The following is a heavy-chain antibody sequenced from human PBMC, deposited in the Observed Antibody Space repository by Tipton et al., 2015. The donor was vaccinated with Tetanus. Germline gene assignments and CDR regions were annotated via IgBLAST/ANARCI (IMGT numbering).Heavy chain of an antibody. CDR3: ARVRFVEWLGPLDC. V-gene: IGHV3-33*01. D-gene: IGHD3-3*01. CDR2: VWYDGTRK. CDR1: GFTFSTYG. Sequence: SLRLSCAASGFTFSTYGMHWVRQAPGKGLEWVALVWYDGTRKYYTESVEGRFTISRDNSKNALYLDMDSLRVGDTATYFCARVRFVEWLGPLDCRGQGTLVPVSS. J-gene: IGHJ4*02.